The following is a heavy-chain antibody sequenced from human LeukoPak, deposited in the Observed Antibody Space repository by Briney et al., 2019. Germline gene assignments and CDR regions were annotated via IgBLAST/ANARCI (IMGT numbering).Heavy chain of an antibody. Sequence: GGSLRLSCAASGFTFITYWMSWVRQAPGKGLEWVASIKEDGSDKYYVDSVKGRFIISRDNAKKSLYLQMNSLRAEDTAVYYCAREKKVLRSDFWGGYDAFDMWGQGTVVTVSS. J-gene: IGHJ3*02. CDR1: GFTFITYW. D-gene: IGHD3-3*01. V-gene: IGHV3-7*01. CDR2: IKEDGSDK. CDR3: AREKKVLRSDFWGGYDAFDM.